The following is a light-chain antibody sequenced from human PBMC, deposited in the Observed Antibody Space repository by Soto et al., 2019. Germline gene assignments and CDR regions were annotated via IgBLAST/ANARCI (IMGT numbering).Light chain of an antibody. CDR2: EVT. J-gene: IGLJ2*01. Sequence: QAVLTQPASVSGSPGQSITISRTGTSSDVGSYNLVSWYQQHPGKAPKFIIYEVTKRPSGVSNRFSGSKSGNTASLTISGLQAEDEADYYCCSYAGSRTFVVFGGGTKLTVL. CDR3: CSYAGSRTFVV. V-gene: IGLV2-23*02. CDR1: SSDVGSYNL.